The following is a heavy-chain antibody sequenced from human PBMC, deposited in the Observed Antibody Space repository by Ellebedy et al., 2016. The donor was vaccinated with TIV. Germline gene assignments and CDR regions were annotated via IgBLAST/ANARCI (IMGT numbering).Heavy chain of an antibody. CDR2: TRNKANSYST. CDR3: ARGGSYRAIDI. J-gene: IGHJ3*02. V-gene: IGHV3-72*01. D-gene: IGHD3-16*02. Sequence: PGGSLRLSCAASGFTLSDNYMNLVRQAPGKGLEWVGRTRNKANSYSTVYAASVKGRFTISRDDSKNSVFLQMNSLKTEDTAVYHCARGGSYRAIDIWGQGTMVTVSS. CDR1: GFTLSDNY.